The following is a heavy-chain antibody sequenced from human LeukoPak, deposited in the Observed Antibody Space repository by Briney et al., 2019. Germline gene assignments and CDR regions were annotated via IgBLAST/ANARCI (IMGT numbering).Heavy chain of an antibody. J-gene: IGHJ4*02. V-gene: IGHV3-33*01. Sequence: GRSLRLSCAASGFTFSSYGMHWVRQAPGKGLEWVAVIWYDGSNEYYADSARGRFTISRNNSKNTLYLQMNSLRAEDTAVYYCARDHWTTLEYGSGSYSYYFDYWGQGTLVTVSS. D-gene: IGHD3-10*01. CDR2: IWYDGSNE. CDR3: ARDHWTTLEYGSGSYSYYFDY. CDR1: GFTFSSYG.